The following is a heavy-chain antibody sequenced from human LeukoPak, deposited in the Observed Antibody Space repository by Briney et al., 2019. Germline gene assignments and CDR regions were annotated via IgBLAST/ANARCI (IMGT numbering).Heavy chain of an antibody. CDR3: ARDYYDSSGYCFDY. J-gene: IGHJ4*02. Sequence: GGSLRLSCAASGFTFSSYWMSWVRQAPGKGLGWVANIKQDGSEKYYVDSVKGRFTISRDNAKNSLYLQMNSLRAEDTAVYYCARDYYDSSGYCFDYWGQGTLVTVSS. CDR2: IKQDGSEK. V-gene: IGHV3-7*01. CDR1: GFTFSSYW. D-gene: IGHD3-22*01.